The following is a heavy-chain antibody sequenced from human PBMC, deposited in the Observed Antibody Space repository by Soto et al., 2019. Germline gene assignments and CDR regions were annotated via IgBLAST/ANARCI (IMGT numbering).Heavy chain of an antibody. CDR3: ARTYCSGGSCYPGGNWFDP. D-gene: IGHD2-15*01. CDR1: GGSISSYY. CDR2: TYYSGST. Sequence: SETLSLTCTVSGGSISSYYWSWIRQPPGKGLEWIGYTYYSGSTNYNPSLKSRVTMSVDTSRNQFSLKLNSVTAADTAVYYCARTYCSGGSCYPGGNWFDPWGQGTLVTVSS. V-gene: IGHV4-59*01. J-gene: IGHJ5*02.